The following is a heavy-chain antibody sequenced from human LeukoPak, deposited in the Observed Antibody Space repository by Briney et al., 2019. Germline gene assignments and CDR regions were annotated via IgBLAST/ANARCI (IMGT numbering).Heavy chain of an antibody. Sequence: SETLSLTCTVSGGSISSSSYYWSWIRQPPGKGLEWIGYINYSGSTYNPSLKSRVTMSVDTSKNQFSLKLSSVTAADTAVYYCARDTIYGAFDIWGQGTMATVSS. CDR3: ARDTIYGAFDI. V-gene: IGHV4-61*01. CDR2: INYSGST. CDR1: GGSISSSSYY. D-gene: IGHD3-3*01. J-gene: IGHJ3*02.